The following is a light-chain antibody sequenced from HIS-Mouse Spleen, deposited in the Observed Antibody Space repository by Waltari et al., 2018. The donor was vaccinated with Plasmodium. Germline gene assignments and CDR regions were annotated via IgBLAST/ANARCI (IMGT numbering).Light chain of an antibody. V-gene: IGLV5-37*01. CDR2: YYSDSDK. Sequence: TQPPSSSASPGESARLTCTLPSDINVGSYNIYWYQQTPGSPPRYLLYYYSDSDKGQGSGVPSRFSGSKDASANTGILLISGLQSEDEADYYCMIWPSNASGVFGGGTKLTVL. CDR3: MIWPSNASGV. J-gene: IGLJ3*02. CDR1: SDINVGSYN.